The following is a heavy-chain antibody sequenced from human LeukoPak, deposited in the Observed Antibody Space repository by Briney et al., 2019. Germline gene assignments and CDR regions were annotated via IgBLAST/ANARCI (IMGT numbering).Heavy chain of an antibody. CDR1: GGSISSGSYY. Sequence: SETLSLTCTVSGGSISSGSYYWSWIRQPAGKGLEWIGRIYTSGSTNYNPSLKSRVTISVDTSKNQFSLKLSSVTAADTAVYYCARGRRYGSGSYTKDRNNWFDPWGQGTLVTVSS. CDR3: ARGRRYGSGSYTKDRNNWFDP. D-gene: IGHD3-10*01. V-gene: IGHV4-61*02. CDR2: IYTSGST. J-gene: IGHJ5*02.